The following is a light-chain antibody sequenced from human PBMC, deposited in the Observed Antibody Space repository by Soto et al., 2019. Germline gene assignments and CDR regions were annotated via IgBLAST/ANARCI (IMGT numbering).Light chain of an antibody. J-gene: IGKJ4*01. Sequence: EIVLTQSPGTLSLSPGERATLSCRASQSVSNTYLAWYQQKPGQAPRLLIYAASSRATGIPDRFSGSGSGTDFTLTISRLEPEDFAVYYCQQCGSSPLTFGGGTTVEIK. CDR1: QSVSNTY. CDR3: QQCGSSPLT. V-gene: IGKV3-20*01. CDR2: AAS.